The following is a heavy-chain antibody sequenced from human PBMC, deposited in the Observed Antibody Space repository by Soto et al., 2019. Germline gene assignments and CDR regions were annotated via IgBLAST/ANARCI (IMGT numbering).Heavy chain of an antibody. CDR1: GDSVSSNSAA. Sequence: SQTLSLTCAISGDSVSSNSAAWNLVRQSPSRGLEWLGRTYYRSKWKTDYAVSVRGRITINPDTSNNQFSLQLNSVTPGDTAVYYCARGDVIDIWGRGTMVTVSS. CDR2: TYYRSKWKT. J-gene: IGHJ3*02. CDR3: ARGDVIDI. V-gene: IGHV6-1*01.